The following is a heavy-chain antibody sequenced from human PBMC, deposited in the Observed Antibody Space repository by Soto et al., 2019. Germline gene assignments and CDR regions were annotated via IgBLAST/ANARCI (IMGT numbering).Heavy chain of an antibody. V-gene: IGHV1-18*01. D-gene: IGHD3-9*01. J-gene: IGHJ4*02. Sequence: GASVKVSSNASGYPFTSYGISCVRQAPGQGLEWMGWISAYNGNTNYAQKLQGRVTMTTDTSTSTAYMELRSLRSDDTAVYYCARDPGFRSDYWGQGTLVTVSS. CDR1: GYPFTSYG. CDR3: ARDPGFRSDY. CDR2: ISAYNGNT.